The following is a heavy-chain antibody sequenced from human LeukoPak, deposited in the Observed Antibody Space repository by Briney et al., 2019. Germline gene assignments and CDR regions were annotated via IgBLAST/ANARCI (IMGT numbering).Heavy chain of an antibody. V-gene: IGHV3-33*01. CDR1: GFTFGVYG. CDR2: IGHDSRHI. J-gene: IGHJ4*02. CDR3: ARDLGSGRYLDF. Sequence: GGSLRLSCAASGFTFGVYGIHWVRQAPGKGLEWVAVIGHDSRHIAYGDSVKGRFTISRDNTKDALYLEIDSLSAEDTAVYYCARDLGSGRYLDFWGQGTLVTVSS. D-gene: IGHD3-10*01.